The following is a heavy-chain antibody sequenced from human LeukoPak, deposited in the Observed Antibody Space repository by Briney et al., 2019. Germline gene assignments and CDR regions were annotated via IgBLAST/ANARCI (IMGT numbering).Heavy chain of an antibody. CDR1: GVSFSGYY. CDR2: INHSGST. V-gene: IGHV4-34*01. D-gene: IGHD3-16*01. CDR3: ARHYGP. Sequence: SETLSLTCAVYGVSFSGYYWSWIRQPPGKGLEWIGEINHSGSTNYNPSLKSRVTISVDTSKNQFSLKLNSVTATDTAVYYCARHYGPWGQGTLVTVSS. J-gene: IGHJ4*02.